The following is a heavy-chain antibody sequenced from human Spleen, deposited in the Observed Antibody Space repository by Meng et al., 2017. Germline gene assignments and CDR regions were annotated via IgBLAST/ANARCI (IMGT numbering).Heavy chain of an antibody. CDR1: GYTFTSYA. Sequence: ASVKVSCKASGYTFTSYAMNWVRQAPGQGLEWMGWINTNTGNPTYAQGFTGRFVFSLDTSVSTAYLQISSLKAEDTAVYYCAKEGGDRGELVFDYWGQGTLVTVSS. CDR3: AKEGGDRGELVFDY. CDR2: INTNTGNP. D-gene: IGHD3-10*01. V-gene: IGHV7-4-1*02. J-gene: IGHJ4*02.